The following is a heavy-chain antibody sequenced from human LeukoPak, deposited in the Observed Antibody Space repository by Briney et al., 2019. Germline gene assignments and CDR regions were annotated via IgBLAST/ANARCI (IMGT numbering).Heavy chain of an antibody. CDR3: ARAMGHGSGSYYDYFDY. Sequence: ASVKVSCKASVYTFTSYYMHWVRQAAGQGLEWMGIINPSGGSTRYAQKFQGRVTMTRDTPTSTVYMELSSLRSEDTAVYYCARAMGHGSGSYYDYFDYWGQGTLVAVSS. D-gene: IGHD3-10*01. CDR2: INPSGGST. J-gene: IGHJ4*02. CDR1: VYTFTSYY. V-gene: IGHV1-46*01.